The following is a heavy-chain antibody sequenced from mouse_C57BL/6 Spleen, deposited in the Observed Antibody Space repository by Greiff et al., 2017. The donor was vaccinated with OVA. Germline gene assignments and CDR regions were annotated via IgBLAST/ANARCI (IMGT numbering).Heavy chain of an antibody. CDR2: ISYDGSN. J-gene: IGHJ4*01. CDR1: GYSITSGYY. Sequence: EVQLQESGPGLVKPSQSLSLTCSVTGYSITSGYYWNWIRQFPGNKLEWMGYISYDGSNNYNPSLKNRISITRDTSKNQFFLKLNSVTTEDTATYYGAREDYYGSSYGMDYWGQGTSVTVSS. D-gene: IGHD1-1*01. V-gene: IGHV3-6*01. CDR3: AREDYYGSSYGMDY.